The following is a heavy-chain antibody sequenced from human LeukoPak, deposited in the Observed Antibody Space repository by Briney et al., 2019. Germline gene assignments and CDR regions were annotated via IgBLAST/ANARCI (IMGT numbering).Heavy chain of an antibody. CDR1: GSTFTSYW. Sequence: ESLKISCKVSGSTFTSYWIGWVRRLPGKALRWMGIIYPGDSDTRYSPSFQGQVTISADKSISTAYLQWSSLKASDTAMYYCARQYSYGSVANWFDPWGQGSLVTVSS. V-gene: IGHV5-51*01. CDR2: IYPGDSDT. CDR3: ARQYSYGSVANWFDP. J-gene: IGHJ5*02. D-gene: IGHD5-18*01.